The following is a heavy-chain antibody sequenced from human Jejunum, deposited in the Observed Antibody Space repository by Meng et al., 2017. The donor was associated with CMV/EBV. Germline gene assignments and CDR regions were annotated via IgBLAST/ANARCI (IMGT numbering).Heavy chain of an antibody. CDR2: ITHGSTST. D-gene: IGHD2-21*01. V-gene: IGHV3-11*03. Sequence: ELVVPFVKPGGSLRLSCAASGFTFRDFYMHWIRQAPGKGLEWISYITHGSTSTQYAASVRGRFTISRDNNKNSLYLQMNNLRADDTAIYYCARSQFSPDTSGYSYWGQGTLVTVSS. CDR1: GFTFRDFY. J-gene: IGHJ1*01. CDR3: ARSQFSPDTSGYSY.